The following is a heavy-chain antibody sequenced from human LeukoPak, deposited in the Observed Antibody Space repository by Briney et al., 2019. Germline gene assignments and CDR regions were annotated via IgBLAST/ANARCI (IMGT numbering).Heavy chain of an antibody. D-gene: IGHD3-22*01. CDR3: ANNAGNYDSSGYYFLGAFDI. CDR1: GYTFTSYG. J-gene: IGHJ3*02. V-gene: IGHV1-18*01. CDR2: ISAYNGNT. Sequence: GASVKVSCKASGYTFTSYGISWVRQAPGQGLEWMGWISAYNGNTNYAQRLQGRVTMTTDTSTSTAYMELRSLRSDDTAVYYCANNAGNYDSSGYYFLGAFDIWGQGTMVTVSS.